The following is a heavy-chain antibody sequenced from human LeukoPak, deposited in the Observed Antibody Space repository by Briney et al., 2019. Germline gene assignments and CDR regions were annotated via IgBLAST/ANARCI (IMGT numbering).Heavy chain of an antibody. D-gene: IGHD2-21*02. CDR1: GFTFDEYG. CDR2: ISWNSGRI. Sequence: GRSLRLSCAASGFTFDEYGMHWVRQAPGKGLEWVSGISWNSGRIRYADSVKGRFTISRDNAKNSLYLQMNSLRAEDTALYYCAKAQAVTAIQPDAFDIWGQGTMVTVS. CDR3: AKAQAVTAIQPDAFDI. V-gene: IGHV3-9*01. J-gene: IGHJ3*02.